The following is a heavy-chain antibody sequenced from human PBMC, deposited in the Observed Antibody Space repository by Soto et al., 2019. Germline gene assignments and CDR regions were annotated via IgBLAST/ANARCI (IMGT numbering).Heavy chain of an antibody. D-gene: IGHD3-16*01. J-gene: IGHJ4*02. CDR2: IYWDDYK. V-gene: IGHV2-5*02. CDR3: VHKGGGDRILDY. Sequence: QITLKESGPALVKPTQTLTLTCTFSGFSLSTSGVGVGWIRQPPGEALEWLALIYWDDYKHFSPSLESRLTIPQDPSKNQVVLTMTNMDPVDTATYFCVHKGGGDRILDYWGQGTLVTVSS. CDR1: GFSLSTSGVG.